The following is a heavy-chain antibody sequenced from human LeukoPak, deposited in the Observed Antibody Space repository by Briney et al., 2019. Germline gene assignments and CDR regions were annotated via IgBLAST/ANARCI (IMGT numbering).Heavy chain of an antibody. CDR1: GFTFTDWW. Sequence: GGSLRLSCAVSGFTFTDWWMNWVRQAPGKGLEWVASIRQDGGEKSYADSVKGRFTISRDNTKSSLYLQINSLRAEDTVVYYCARDGTAAGLYFDLWGQGTLVTVSS. D-gene: IGHD6-13*01. CDR2: IRQDGGEK. J-gene: IGHJ4*01. CDR3: ARDGTAAGLYFDL. V-gene: IGHV3-7*01.